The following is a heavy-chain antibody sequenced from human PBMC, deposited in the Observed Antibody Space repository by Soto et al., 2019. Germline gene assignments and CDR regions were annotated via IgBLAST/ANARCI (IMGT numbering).Heavy chain of an antibody. V-gene: IGHV3-30-3*01. CDR2: ISYDGSNK. CDR3: ARDAGSIAVAGKVYGMDV. D-gene: IGHD6-19*01. J-gene: IGHJ6*02. CDR1: GFTFSSYA. Sequence: GGSLRLSCAASGFTFSSYAMHWVRQAPGKGLEWVAVISYDGSNKYYADSVKGRFTISRDNSKNTLYLQMSSLRAEDTAVYYCARDAGSIAVAGKVYGMDVWGQGTTVTVSS.